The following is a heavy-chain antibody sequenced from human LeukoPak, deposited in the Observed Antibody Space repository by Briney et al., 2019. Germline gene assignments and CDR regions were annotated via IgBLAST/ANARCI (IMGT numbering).Heavy chain of an antibody. Sequence: ASVKVSCKASGYTFTGYYMHWVRQAPGQGLEWMGWINPNSGGTNYAQKFQGRVTMTRDTSISTAYMELSRLRSDDTAVYYCARGCMVGGGDYFDYWGQGTLVTVSS. D-gene: IGHD3-10*01. CDR2: INPNSGGT. V-gene: IGHV1-2*02. J-gene: IGHJ4*02. CDR1: GYTFTGYY. CDR3: ARGCMVGGGDYFDY.